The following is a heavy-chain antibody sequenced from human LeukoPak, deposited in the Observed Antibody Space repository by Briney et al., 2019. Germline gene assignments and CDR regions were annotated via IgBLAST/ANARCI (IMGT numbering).Heavy chain of an antibody. CDR2: IIPILGIA. D-gene: IGHD6-19*01. CDR1: GGTFSSYA. Sequence: VASVKVSCKASGGTFSSYAISWVRQAPGQGLEWMGRIIPILGIANCAQKFQGRVTITADKSTSTAYMELSSLRSEDTAAYYCATKVLVAGLRLDAFDIWGQGTMVTVSS. J-gene: IGHJ3*02. CDR3: ATKVLVAGLRLDAFDI. V-gene: IGHV1-69*04.